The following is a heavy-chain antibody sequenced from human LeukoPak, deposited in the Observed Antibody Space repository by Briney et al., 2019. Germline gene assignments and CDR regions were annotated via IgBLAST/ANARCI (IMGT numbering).Heavy chain of an antibody. CDR2: INPNSGGT. CDR3: ARSQYSSGWYLV. J-gene: IGHJ4*02. V-gene: IGHV1-2*02. CDR1: GYTFTGYY. D-gene: IGHD6-19*01. Sequence: GASVKVSCKASGYTFTGYYMHWVRQAPGQGLEWMGWINPNSGGTNYAQKFQGRVTMTRDASISTAYMDLSRLSSDDTAVYYCARSQYSSGWYLVWGQGTLVTVSS.